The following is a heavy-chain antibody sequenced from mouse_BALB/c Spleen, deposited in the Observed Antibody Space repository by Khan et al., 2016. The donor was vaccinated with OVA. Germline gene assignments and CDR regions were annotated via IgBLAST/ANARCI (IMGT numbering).Heavy chain of an antibody. CDR1: GYTFTSYT. V-gene: IGHV1-4*01. J-gene: IGHJ3*01. CDR3: VRDGADHRNDGWFAY. CDR2: INPSNGYT. Sequence: VKLVESGAELARPGASVKMSCKASGYTFTSYTIHWIKLRPGQGLEWIGYINPSNGYTNYNQKFKDKATLTADKSSTTAYMQLSSLTSDDSAVYYCVRDGADHRNDGWFAYWGQGTLVTVSA. D-gene: IGHD2-14*01.